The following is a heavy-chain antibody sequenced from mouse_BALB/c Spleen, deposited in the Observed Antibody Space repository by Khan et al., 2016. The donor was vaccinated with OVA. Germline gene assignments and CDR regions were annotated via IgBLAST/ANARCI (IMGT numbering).Heavy chain of an antibody. Sequence: QIQLVQSGPELKKPGETVKISCKASGYTFTDYSLHWVKQAPGKGLKWMGWINTETGEPTYADDFKGRFAFSLETSASTAYLQINNLRNEDTAIYFGAKGYWYFDVWGAGTTVTVSS. CDR3: AKGYWYFDV. V-gene: IGHV9-2-1*01. CDR1: GYTFTDYS. CDR2: INTETGEP. J-gene: IGHJ1*01.